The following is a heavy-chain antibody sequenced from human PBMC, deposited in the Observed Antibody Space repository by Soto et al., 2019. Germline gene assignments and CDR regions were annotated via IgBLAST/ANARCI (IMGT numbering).Heavy chain of an antibody. V-gene: IGHV4-59*01. J-gene: IGHJ4*02. D-gene: IGHD5-12*01. CDR1: GASISSYY. Sequence: PSETLSLTCTVSGASISSYYWSWIRQPPGKGLEWIGYIYSSGSTSYNPSLKSRVTISVDTSKNQFSLKLSSVTAADTAVYYCARDGDGYNYWGQGTLVTVSS. CDR2: IYSSGST. CDR3: ARDGDGYNY.